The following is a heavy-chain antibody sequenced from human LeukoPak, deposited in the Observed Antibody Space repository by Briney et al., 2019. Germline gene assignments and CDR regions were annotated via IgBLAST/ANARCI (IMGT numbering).Heavy chain of an antibody. V-gene: IGHV4-4*02. Sequence: SETLSLTCAVSGGSISSSNWWSWVRQPPGKGLEWIGEIYHSGSTNYNPSLKSRVTISVDKSKNQFSLKLSSVTAADTAVYYCAGAENTAMVNGFDYWGQGTLVTVSS. CDR2: IYHSGST. D-gene: IGHD5-18*01. CDR3: AGAENTAMVNGFDY. J-gene: IGHJ4*02. CDR1: GGSISSSNW.